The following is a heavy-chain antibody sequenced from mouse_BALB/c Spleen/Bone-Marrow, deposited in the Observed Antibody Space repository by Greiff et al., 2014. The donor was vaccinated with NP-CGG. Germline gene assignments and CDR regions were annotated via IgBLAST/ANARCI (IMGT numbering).Heavy chain of an antibody. CDR1: GYSFTSYW. CDR3: TIYRYDEDAMDY. V-gene: IGHV1-5*01. J-gene: IGHJ4*01. Sequence: VQLQQSGTVLPRPGTSVRMSCKASGYSFTSYWMHWVKQRPGQGLEWIGAIYPGNSEISYNQKFKGKAKLTAVTSASTAYMELSSLTNEDSAVHYCTIYRYDEDAMDYWGQGTSVTVSS. D-gene: IGHD2-12*01. CDR2: IYPGNSEI.